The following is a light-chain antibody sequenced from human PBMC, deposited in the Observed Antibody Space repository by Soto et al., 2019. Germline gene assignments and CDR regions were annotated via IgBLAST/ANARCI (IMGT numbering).Light chain of an antibody. CDR2: DAS. Sequence: DIQMTQSPSSLSASVGDRVTITCQASQNINNYLNWYQQKPGRAPKLLIYDASNLEAGVPSRFRGSGSGTDFTFTISRLQPEDIATYYCQQSYSTPPWTFGQGTKVEIK. J-gene: IGKJ1*01. V-gene: IGKV1-33*01. CDR3: QQSYSTPPWT. CDR1: QNINNY.